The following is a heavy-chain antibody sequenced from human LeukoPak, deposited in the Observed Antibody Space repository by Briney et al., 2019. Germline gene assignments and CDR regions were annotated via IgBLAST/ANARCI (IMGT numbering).Heavy chain of an antibody. J-gene: IGHJ3*02. Sequence: GGSLRLSCAASGFTFSSYAMHWVRQAPGKGLEWVAVISYDGSNKYYADSVKGRFTISRDNAKNSLYLQMNSLRAEDTAVYYCARESYYDFWSGYYGSAFDIWGQGTMVTVSS. CDR1: GFTFSSYA. D-gene: IGHD3-3*01. V-gene: IGHV3-30*04. CDR3: ARESYYDFWSGYYGSAFDI. CDR2: ISYDGSNK.